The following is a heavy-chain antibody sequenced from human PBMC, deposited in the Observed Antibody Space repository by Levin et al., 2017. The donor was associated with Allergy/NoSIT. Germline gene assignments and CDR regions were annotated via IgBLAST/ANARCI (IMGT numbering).Heavy chain of an antibody. CDR2: ISGSGGST. CDR3: AKITGDQYYFDY. Sequence: LSLTCAASGFTFSSYAMSWVRQAPGKGLEWVSAISGSGGSTYYADSVKGRFTISRDNSKNTLYLQMNSLRAEDTAVYYCAKITGDQYYFDYWGQGTLVTVSS. V-gene: IGHV3-23*01. D-gene: IGHD7-27*01. CDR1: GFTFSSYA. J-gene: IGHJ4*02.